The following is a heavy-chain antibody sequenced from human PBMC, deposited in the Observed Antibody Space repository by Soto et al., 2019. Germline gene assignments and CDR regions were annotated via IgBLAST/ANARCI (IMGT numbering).Heavy chain of an antibody. CDR1: GYTFTSYA. Sequence: ASVKVSCKASGYTFTSYAMHWVLQAPGQRLEWMGWINAGNGNTNYAQKFQGRVTITADESTSTAYMELSSLRSEDTAVYYCAREIGSTTVYAPNWFDPWGQGTLVTVSS. J-gene: IGHJ5*02. D-gene: IGHD2-8*01. CDR3: AREIGSTTVYAPNWFDP. V-gene: IGHV1-3*01. CDR2: INAGNGNT.